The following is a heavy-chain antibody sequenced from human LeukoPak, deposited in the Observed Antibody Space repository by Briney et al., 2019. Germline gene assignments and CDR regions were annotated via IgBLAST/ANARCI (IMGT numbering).Heavy chain of an antibody. J-gene: IGHJ4*02. CDR2: INSDGGST. CDR1: GFTFSSYW. V-gene: IGHV3-74*01. D-gene: IGHD6-19*01. Sequence: GGSLRLSCAASGFTFSSYWMQWVRQAPGKGLVWVSRINSDGGSTNYADSVKGRFTISRDNAKNTLYLQMNSLTAEDTAVYYCARAAVTGTRYSFDYWGQGTLVTVSS. CDR3: ARAAVTGTRYSFDY.